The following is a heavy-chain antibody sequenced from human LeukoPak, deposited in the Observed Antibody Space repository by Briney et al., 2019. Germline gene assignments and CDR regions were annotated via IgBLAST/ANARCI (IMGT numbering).Heavy chain of an antibody. Sequence: PGGSLRLSCAASGFTFSSYAMSWIRQAPGRGLEWVAHINEDVSQIYYVDSVRGRFTISRDNAKESLYLQMNSLRDEDTAVYYCVSWYYSASSWGQGTLVTVSS. CDR3: VSWYYSASS. CDR2: INEDVSQI. D-gene: IGHD3-10*01. J-gene: IGHJ4*02. V-gene: IGHV3-7*01. CDR1: GFTFSSYA.